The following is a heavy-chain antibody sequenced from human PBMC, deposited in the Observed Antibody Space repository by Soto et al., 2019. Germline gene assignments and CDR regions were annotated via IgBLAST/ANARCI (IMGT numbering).Heavy chain of an antibody. CDR2: ISGSGATP. Sequence: EVQLLESGGGLLQPGGSLRLSCSASGFTFNNYAMAWVRQAPGEGLEWVSGISGSGATPYYADSVTGRFTISRDNSKNTLFLQMNSLSAEDTAVYFCAKAGYCTGVSCYFYYFDSWGQGTLVTVSS. CDR1: GFTFNNYA. CDR3: AKAGYCTGVSCYFYYFDS. V-gene: IGHV3-23*01. J-gene: IGHJ4*02. D-gene: IGHD2-15*01.